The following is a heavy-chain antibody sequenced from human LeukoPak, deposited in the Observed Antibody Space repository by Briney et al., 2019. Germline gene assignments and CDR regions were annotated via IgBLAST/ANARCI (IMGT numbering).Heavy chain of an antibody. V-gene: IGHV4-59*01. CDR1: GGSISGDY. CDR3: ARPRPYNYWYFDL. J-gene: IGHJ2*01. D-gene: IGHD1-14*01. Sequence: PSETLSLTCTVSGGSISGDYWSWIRQPPGKGLEWIGNVYYSGSANYNPTLRSRVAISVDTSKNQFSLELRSVTAADTAVYYCARPRPYNYWYFDLWGLGTLVTVSS. CDR2: VYYSGSA.